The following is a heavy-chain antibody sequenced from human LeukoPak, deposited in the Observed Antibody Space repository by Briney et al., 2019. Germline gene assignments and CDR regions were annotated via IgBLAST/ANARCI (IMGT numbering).Heavy chain of an antibody. CDR2: IKEDGSEK. CDR1: GFTVSSNY. Sequence: GGSLRLSCAASGFTVSSNYMTWVRQAPGRGLEWVANIKEDGSEKYYEDSVKGRFTISRDNAKNSLYLEMNSLRAEDTAVYYCARDYDFWSRYYYGMDVRGHGTTVTVSS. J-gene: IGHJ6*02. D-gene: IGHD3-3*01. CDR3: ARDYDFWSRYYYGMDV. V-gene: IGHV3-7*01.